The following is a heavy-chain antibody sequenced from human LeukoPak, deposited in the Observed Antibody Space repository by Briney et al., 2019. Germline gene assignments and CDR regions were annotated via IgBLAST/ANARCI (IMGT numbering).Heavy chain of an antibody. D-gene: IGHD5-18*01. J-gene: IGHJ4*02. V-gene: IGHV1-69*13. CDR3: ARDQAMAGGGDY. CDR2: IIPIFGTA. CDR1: GGTFSSYA. Sequence: ASVKVSCKASGGTFSSYATSWVRQAPGQGLEWMGGIIPIFGTANYAQKFQGRVTITADESTSTAYMELSSLRSEDTAVYYCARDQAMAGGGDYWSQGTLVTVSS.